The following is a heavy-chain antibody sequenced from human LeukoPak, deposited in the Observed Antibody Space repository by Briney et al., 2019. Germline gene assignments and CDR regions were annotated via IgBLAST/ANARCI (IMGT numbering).Heavy chain of an antibody. J-gene: IGHJ2*01. CDR3: ARRDYVAYWYFDL. D-gene: IGHD4-17*01. CDR2: IHYSGST. Sequence: PSETLSLTCTVSGGSINNYYWSWIRQSPGLGLEWMGYIHYSGSTNYTPPLKSRVSLSVDTSKNQFPLSLISVTAADTAEYYCARRDYVAYWYFDLWGRGTLVTVSS. CDR1: GGSINNYY. V-gene: IGHV4-59*08.